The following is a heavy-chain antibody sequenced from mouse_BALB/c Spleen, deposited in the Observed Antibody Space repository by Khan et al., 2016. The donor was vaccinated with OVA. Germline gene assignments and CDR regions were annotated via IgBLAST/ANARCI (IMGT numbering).Heavy chain of an antibody. CDR2: INPYNGGT. CDR3: VRSASYGDYVEAWFAY. Sequence: VQLQQSGPELVKPGASMKMSCKASGYSFTGYTMNWVKQSRVKNLEWIGLINPYNGGTAYNQKFGGQATLTVDKSSNTAYMELLSLTSEDSAVYYCVRSASYGDYVEAWFAYWGQGTLVTVSA. V-gene: IGHV1-37*01. CDR1: GYSFTGYT. J-gene: IGHJ3*01. D-gene: IGHD2-13*01.